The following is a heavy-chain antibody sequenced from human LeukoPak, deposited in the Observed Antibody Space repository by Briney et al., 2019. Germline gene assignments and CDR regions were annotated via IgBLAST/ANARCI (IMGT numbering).Heavy chain of an antibody. V-gene: IGHV3-23*01. CDR2: ISGSGGST. Sequence: GGSLRLSCAASGFTFSSYSMNWVRQAPGKGLEWVSSISGSGGSTYYADSVEGRFSISRDNSKNTVHLQMNSLRADDTAIYFCATDYEILTGYHFAYWGQGTLVTVSS. CDR1: GFTFSSYS. D-gene: IGHD3-9*01. CDR3: ATDYEILTGYHFAY. J-gene: IGHJ4*02.